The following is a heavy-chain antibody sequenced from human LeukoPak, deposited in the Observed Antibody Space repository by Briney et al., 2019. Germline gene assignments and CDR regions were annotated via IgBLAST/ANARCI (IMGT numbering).Heavy chain of an antibody. J-gene: IGHJ3*02. CDR2: INPNTGGT. V-gene: IGHV1-46*01. D-gene: IGHD1-26*01. CDR3: ARDQLAGAKRFSFDI. Sequence: ASVKVSCKASGGTFSSYAISWVRQAPGQGLEWMGLINPNTGGTGYAQKFQGRVTMTRDASTGTVYMELSSLRSEDTAIYYCARDQLAGAKRFSFDIWAQGTMVTVSS. CDR1: GGTFSSYA.